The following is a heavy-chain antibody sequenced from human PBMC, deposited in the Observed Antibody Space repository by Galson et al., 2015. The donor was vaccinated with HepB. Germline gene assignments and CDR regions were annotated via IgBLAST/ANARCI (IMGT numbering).Heavy chain of an antibody. V-gene: IGHV5-10-1*01. CDR3: ARHGRYCSGGSCYWGY. D-gene: IGHD2-15*01. Sequence: QSGAEVKKPGESLRISCTASGYSFSNYWISWVRQMPGKGLEWMGTIDPSDSYTNYSQSFQGHVSFSADKSISTAYLQWSSLKASDTAMYYCARHGRYCSGGSCYWGYWGQGTLVTVSS. J-gene: IGHJ4*02. CDR1: GYSFSNYW. CDR2: IDPSDSYT.